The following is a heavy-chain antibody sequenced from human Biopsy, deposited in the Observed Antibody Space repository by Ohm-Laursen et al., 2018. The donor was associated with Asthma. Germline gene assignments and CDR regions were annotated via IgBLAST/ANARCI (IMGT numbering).Heavy chain of an antibody. Sequence: SQTLSLTCTGSGGSLTRAYWSWVRQYPGKGLEWIGYIYYSGTTVYNPSLKSRVSMSVDTSKNQVSLKLSSVTAADAAVYYCARKKAYGSGSLYGMDVWGHGTTVTVSS. CDR1: GGSLTRAY. J-gene: IGHJ6*02. CDR3: ARKKAYGSGSLYGMDV. D-gene: IGHD3-10*01. CDR2: IYYSGTT. V-gene: IGHV4-31*03.